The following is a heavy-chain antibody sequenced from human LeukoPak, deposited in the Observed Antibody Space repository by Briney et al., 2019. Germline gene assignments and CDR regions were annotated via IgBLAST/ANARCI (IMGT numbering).Heavy chain of an antibody. CDR1: GFTFSSYG. D-gene: IGHD4-23*01. V-gene: IGHV3-21*01. CDR2: ISSSSSYI. Sequence: GGSLRLSCAASGFTFSSYGMQWVRQAPGKGLQWVSSISSSSSYIYYADSVKGRFTISRDNAKNSLYLQMNSLRAEDTAVYYCARVSSTGVFRAFDIWGQGTMVTVSS. J-gene: IGHJ3*02. CDR3: ARVSSTGVFRAFDI.